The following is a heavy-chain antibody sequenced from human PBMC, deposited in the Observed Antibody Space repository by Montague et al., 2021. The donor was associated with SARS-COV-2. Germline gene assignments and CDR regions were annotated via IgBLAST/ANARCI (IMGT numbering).Heavy chain of an antibody. Sequence: SLRLSCAASGFTVTTYDMNWVRQAPGRGLEWVSYITDSGTTMYYADSVRGRFTGSRDNARNSLFLQMNSLRAEDTAVYYCAREGAWDCGGDCYSGLDIWGQGTMVTVSS. J-gene: IGHJ3*02. CDR1: GFTVTTYD. CDR3: AREGAWDCGGDCYSGLDI. V-gene: IGHV3-48*03. CDR2: ITDSGTTM. D-gene: IGHD2-21*02.